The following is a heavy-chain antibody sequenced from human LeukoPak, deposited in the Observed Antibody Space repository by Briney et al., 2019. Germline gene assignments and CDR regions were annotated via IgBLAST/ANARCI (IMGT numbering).Heavy chain of an antibody. V-gene: IGHV1-8*03. CDR3: ARSIGSSSSP. D-gene: IGHD6-13*01. Sequence: ASVKVSCKASGYTFTTYDINWVRQAPGQGLEWMGWVDPKSGNTAYAQNFQGRVTITRNTSITTAYMELTSLTSEDTAIYYCARSIGSSSSPWGQGTLVSVSS. CDR2: VDPKSGNT. CDR1: GYTFTTYD. J-gene: IGHJ5*02.